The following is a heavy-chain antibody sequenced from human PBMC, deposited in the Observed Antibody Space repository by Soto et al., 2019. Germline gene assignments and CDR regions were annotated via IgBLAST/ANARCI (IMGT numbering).Heavy chain of an antibody. CDR1: GGSISSGDYY. D-gene: IGHD3-10*01. Sequence: SETLSLTCTVSGGSISSGDYYWSWIRQPPGKGLEWIGYIYYSGSTYYNPSLKSRVTISVDTSKNQFSLKLSSVTVADTAVYYCATGRRGLYFDYWGQGTLVTVSS. CDR3: ATGRRGLYFDY. CDR2: IYYSGST. J-gene: IGHJ4*02. V-gene: IGHV4-30-4*01.